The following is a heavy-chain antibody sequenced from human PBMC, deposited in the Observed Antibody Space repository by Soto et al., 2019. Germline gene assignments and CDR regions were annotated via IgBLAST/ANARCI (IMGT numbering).Heavy chain of an antibody. J-gene: IGHJ4*02. CDR1: GYTFTSYA. CDR2: INAGNGNT. Sequence: QVQLVQSGAEVKKPGASVKVSCKASGYTFTSYAMHWVRQAPGQRLEWMGWINAGNGNTKYSQKFQGRVTISRDTSASTTYMELSSLRSEDTAVYYCAGGKIVGDYGDYIGLDYWGQGTLVTVSS. CDR3: AGGKIVGDYGDYIGLDY. D-gene: IGHD4-17*01. V-gene: IGHV1-3*01.